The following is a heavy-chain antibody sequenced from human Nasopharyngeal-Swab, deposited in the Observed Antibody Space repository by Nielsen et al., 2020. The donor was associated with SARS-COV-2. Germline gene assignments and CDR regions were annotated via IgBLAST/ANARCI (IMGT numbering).Heavy chain of an antibody. CDR3: ARVDLALSNYFDY. CDR1: GFTFSTYE. V-gene: IGHV3-48*03. Sequence: GESLKISCAASGFTFSTYEMNWVRQTPGKGLEWVSYISGTASTIYYADFVKGRSTISRDNAKNSLYLHMNSLTAEDTAIYYCARVDLALSNYFDYWGQGTLVTASS. CDR2: ISGTASTI. J-gene: IGHJ4*02. D-gene: IGHD3-10*01.